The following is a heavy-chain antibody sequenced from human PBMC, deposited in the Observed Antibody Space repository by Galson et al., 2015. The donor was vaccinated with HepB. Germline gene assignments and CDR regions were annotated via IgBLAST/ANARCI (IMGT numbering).Heavy chain of an antibody. V-gene: IGHV3-48*02. CDR3: AREGRSVGAHFDY. J-gene: IGHJ4*02. CDR1: GFTFSTYS. Sequence: SLRLSCAASGFTFSTYSINWVRQAPGKGLEWTSHISSSSATISYADSVKGRFTISRDNAKNSLYLQMNSLRDEDTAVYYCAREGRSVGAHFDYWGQGTLVTVSS. CDR2: ISSSSATI. D-gene: IGHD1-26*01.